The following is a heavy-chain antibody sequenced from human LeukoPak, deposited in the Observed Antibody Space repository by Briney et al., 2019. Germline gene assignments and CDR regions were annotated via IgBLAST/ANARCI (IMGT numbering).Heavy chain of an antibody. D-gene: IGHD6-13*01. CDR1: GYTFTGYY. Sequence: ASVKDSCKASGYTFTGYYMHWVRQAPGQRLEWMGWINPNSGGTNYAQRFQGRVTMTRDTSISTAYMELRRLRSDDTAVYYCAQSIRFSSSYDYWGQGTLVTVSS. J-gene: IGHJ4*02. CDR2: INPNSGGT. CDR3: AQSIRFSSSYDY. V-gene: IGHV1-2*02.